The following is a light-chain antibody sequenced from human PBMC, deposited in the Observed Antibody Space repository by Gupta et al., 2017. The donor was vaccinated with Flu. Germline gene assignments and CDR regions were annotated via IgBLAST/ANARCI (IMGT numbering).Light chain of an antibody. CDR3: QSYDTTYVV. CDR2: EDK. V-gene: IGLV6-57*01. Sequence: TVTITCTRNSGSIASNYVQWYQKRPDSSPTIVIYEDKQRPSGVPDRFSGSIDRSSNSASLTISGLQAEDEADYYCQSYDTTYVVFSGGTKLTVL. J-gene: IGLJ2*01. CDR1: SGSIASNY.